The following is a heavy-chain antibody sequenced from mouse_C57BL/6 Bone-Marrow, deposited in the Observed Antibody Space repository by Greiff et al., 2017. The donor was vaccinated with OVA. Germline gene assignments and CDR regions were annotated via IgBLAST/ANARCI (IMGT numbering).Heavy chain of an antibody. V-gene: IGHV5-6*01. CDR3: ARPYSNSFAY. D-gene: IGHD2-5*01. CDR1: GFTFSSYG. Sequence: EVQVVESGGDLVKPGGSLKLSCAASGFTFSSYGMSWVRQTPDKRLEWVATISSGGSYTYYPDSVKGRFTISRDNAKNTLYLQMSSLKSEDTAMYYCARPYSNSFAYWGQGTLVTVSA. J-gene: IGHJ3*01. CDR2: ISSGGSYT.